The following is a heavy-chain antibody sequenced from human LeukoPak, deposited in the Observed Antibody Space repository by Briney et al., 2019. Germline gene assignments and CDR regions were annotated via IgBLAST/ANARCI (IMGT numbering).Heavy chain of an antibody. Sequence: GGSLRLSCAASGFTFSSYGMHWVRQAPGKGLEWVAFIRYDGSNKYYADSVKGRFTISRDNSKNTLYLQMNSLRAGDTAVYYCTTHPPDSSGWRETLDYWGQGTLVTVSS. CDR2: IRYDGSNK. D-gene: IGHD6-19*01. CDR3: TTHPPDSSGWRETLDY. CDR1: GFTFSSYG. V-gene: IGHV3-30*02. J-gene: IGHJ4*02.